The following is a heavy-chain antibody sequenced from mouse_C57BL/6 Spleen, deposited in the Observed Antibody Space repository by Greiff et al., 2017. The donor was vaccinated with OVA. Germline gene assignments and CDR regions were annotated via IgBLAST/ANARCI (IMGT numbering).Heavy chain of an antibody. CDR1: GYAFSSSW. J-gene: IGHJ2*01. V-gene: IGHV1-82*01. Sequence: VQLQQSGPELVKPGASVKISCKASGYAFSSSWMNWVQPRPGKGLEWIGRLYPGDGDTNYNGKFKGQATLTADKSSSTAYMQLSSLTSEDSAVYFCARQYYGDYWGQGTTLTVSS. CDR2: LYPGDGDT. CDR3: ARQYYGDY.